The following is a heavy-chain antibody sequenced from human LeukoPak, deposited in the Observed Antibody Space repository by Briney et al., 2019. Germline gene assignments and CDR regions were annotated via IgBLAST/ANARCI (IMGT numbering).Heavy chain of an antibody. CDR3: AKGGRRHYGDYVAF. CDR1: GFTFDDYG. D-gene: IGHD4-17*01. Sequence: GGSLRLSCAASGFTFDDYGMSWVRQAPGKGLEWVSVISASGDNTYYADSVKGRFTISRDDSKNTVYLQMNSLRADDTAVYHCAKGGRRHYGDYVAFWGQGTLVTVSS. J-gene: IGHJ4*02. CDR2: ISASGDNT. V-gene: IGHV3-23*01.